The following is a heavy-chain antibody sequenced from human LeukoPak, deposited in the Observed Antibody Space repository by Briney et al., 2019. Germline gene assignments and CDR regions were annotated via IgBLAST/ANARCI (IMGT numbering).Heavy chain of an antibody. V-gene: IGHV3-20*04. D-gene: IGHD2-2*02. CDR2: ITNWNGGSA. J-gene: IGHJ3*02. Sequence: GGSLRLSCEASGFTFDDYGMSWVRQSTGKGLEWVSAITNWNGGSAGYADSVRGRFTISRDNAKNSPYLQMNGLRAEDTALYYCARCSRSSTDCYSAFDIWGQGTMVTVSS. CDR1: GFTFDDYG. CDR3: ARCSRSSTDCYSAFDI.